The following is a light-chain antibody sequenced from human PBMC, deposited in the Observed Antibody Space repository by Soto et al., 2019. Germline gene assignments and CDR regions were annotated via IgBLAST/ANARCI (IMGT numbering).Light chain of an antibody. CDR3: QQYKNWRT. V-gene: IGKV3-15*01. CDR2: GAS. Sequence: EIVMTQSPATLSVSPGERATLSCGASQSVSSNLAWYQQKPGQPPRLLIHGASTRATGIPARFSGSGSGTEFTLTIYSLQSEDSAVYYCQQYKNWRTFGQGTKV. CDR1: QSVSSN. J-gene: IGKJ1*01.